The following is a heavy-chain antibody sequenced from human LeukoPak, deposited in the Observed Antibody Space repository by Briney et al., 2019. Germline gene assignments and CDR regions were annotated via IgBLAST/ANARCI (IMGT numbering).Heavy chain of an antibody. CDR3: AREVSGITIFGVVYDGFNYFDY. CDR1: GGTISSGGYY. CDR2: IYYSGST. D-gene: IGHD3-3*01. Sequence: SETLSLTCTVSGGTISSGGYYWIWIRQHPGKGLEWIGYIYYSGSTYYYPSLKSRVTISVDTSKNQFSLKLSSVTAADTAVYYCAREVSGITIFGVVYDGFNYFDYWGQGTLVTVSS. J-gene: IGHJ4*02. V-gene: IGHV4-31*03.